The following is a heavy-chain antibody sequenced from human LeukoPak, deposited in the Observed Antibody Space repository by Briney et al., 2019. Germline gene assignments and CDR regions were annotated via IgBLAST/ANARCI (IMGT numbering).Heavy chain of an antibody. J-gene: IGHJ3*02. Sequence: SETLSLTCAVYGGSFNGYYWSWIRQPPGKGLEWIGEINHSGSTYYNPSLKSRVIISVDTSKKQFSLKLSSVTAADTAVYFCARGPYSYDSSSAFDIWGQGTMVTVSS. CDR1: GGSFNGYY. CDR2: INHSGST. V-gene: IGHV4-34*01. D-gene: IGHD3-22*01. CDR3: ARGPYSYDSSSAFDI.